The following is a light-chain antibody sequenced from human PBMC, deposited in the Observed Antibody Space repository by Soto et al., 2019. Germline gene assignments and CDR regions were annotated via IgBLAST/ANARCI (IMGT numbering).Light chain of an antibody. CDR3: CSYSGTYPEVV. V-gene: IGLV2-11*01. Sequence: QSALTQPRSVSGSPGQSVTISSTGISNNYVSWYQQHPGKVPKVIVYDVTLRPSGVSDRFSGSRSGNTASLAISGLRAEDEADYYCCSYSGTYPEVVFGGGTKVTVL. CDR2: DVT. CDR1: SNNY. J-gene: IGLJ2*01.